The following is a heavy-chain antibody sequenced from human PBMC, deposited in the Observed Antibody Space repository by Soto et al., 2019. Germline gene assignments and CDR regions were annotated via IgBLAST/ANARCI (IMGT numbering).Heavy chain of an antibody. J-gene: IGHJ6*04. CDR3: AKEGSAPLRLERRWGYGMDV. Sequence: GGSLRLSCAASGFTFSSYGMHWVRQAPGKGLEWVAVISYDGSNKYYADSVKGRFTISRDNSKNTLYLQMNSLRAEDTAVYYCAKEGSAPLRLERRWGYGMDVWGKGTKVTVSS. CDR1: GFTFSSYG. V-gene: IGHV3-30*18. D-gene: IGHD1-1*01. CDR2: ISYDGSNK.